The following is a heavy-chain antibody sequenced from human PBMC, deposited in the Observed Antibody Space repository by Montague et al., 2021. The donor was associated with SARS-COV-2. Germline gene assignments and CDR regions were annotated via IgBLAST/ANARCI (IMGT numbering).Heavy chain of an antibody. CDR1: GGSISSSSYY. D-gene: IGHD1-26*01. CDR3: ARLWDTDYYYYGMDV. CDR2: IHYSGST. Sequence: SETLSLTCSVSGGSISSSSYYWGWIRQPPGKGLEWIGTIHYSGSTYYNPSLKSRVSISVDTSKNQFSLKLSSVTAADTAVYYCARLWDTDYYYYGMDVWGQGTTVTVSS. V-gene: IGHV4-39*01. J-gene: IGHJ6*02.